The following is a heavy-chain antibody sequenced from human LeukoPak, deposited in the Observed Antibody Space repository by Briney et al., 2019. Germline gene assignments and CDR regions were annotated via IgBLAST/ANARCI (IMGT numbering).Heavy chain of an antibody. V-gene: IGHV3-21*01. D-gene: IGHD4-17*01. CDR1: GFTFSSYS. J-gene: IGHJ4*02. CDR3: ARDGDYGDNGPFDY. Sequence: PGGSLRLSCAASGFTFSSYSMNWVRQAPGKGLEWVSSISSSSSYIYYADSVKGRFTISRDNAKNSLYLQMNSLRAEDTAVYYCARDGDYGDNGPFDYWGQGTLVTVSS. CDR2: ISSSSSYI.